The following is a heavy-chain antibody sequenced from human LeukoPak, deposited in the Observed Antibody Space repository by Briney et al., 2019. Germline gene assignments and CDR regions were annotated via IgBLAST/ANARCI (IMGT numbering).Heavy chain of an antibody. D-gene: IGHD6-19*01. CDR3: ARVGKNGWDFDH. CDR2: IDSSGTIE. Sequence: PGGSLRLSCVASEFSFSSYEMTWVRQAPGKGLEWISYIDSSGTIEKYADSVKGRFTISRDNSKNTLYLQMKSLRADDTAVYYCARVGKNGWDFDHWGQGTLVTVSS. CDR1: EFSFSSYE. V-gene: IGHV3-48*03. J-gene: IGHJ4*02.